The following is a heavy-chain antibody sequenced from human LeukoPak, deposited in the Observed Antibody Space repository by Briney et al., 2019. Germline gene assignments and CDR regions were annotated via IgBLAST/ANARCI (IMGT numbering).Heavy chain of an antibody. CDR1: GFTSGDYA. J-gene: IGHJ4*02. V-gene: IGHV3-49*04. CDR3: TSGTVTTDPFDY. Sequence: GGSLGLSRTASGFTSGDYAMSWVRQAPGKGLERVGFIRSKAYGGTTEYAASVKGRLPISRDDSKNTAYLQMNSVKTEDTAVYYCTSGTVTTDPFDYWGQGTLVTVSS. CDR2: IRSKAYGGTT. D-gene: IGHD4-17*01.